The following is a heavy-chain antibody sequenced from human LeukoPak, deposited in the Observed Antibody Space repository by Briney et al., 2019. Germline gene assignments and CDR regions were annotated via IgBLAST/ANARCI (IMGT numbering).Heavy chain of an antibody. CDR1: GYTLTDYY. CDR3: ARDGITVPIDY. J-gene: IGHJ4*02. CDR2: INPNSGGT. Sequence: ASVKVSCKASGYTLTDYYMHWVRQAPGQGLEWMGRINPNSGGTNYAQKLQGRVTMTTDTSTSTAYMELRSLRSDDTAVYYCARDGITVPIDYWGQGTLVTVSS. V-gene: IGHV1-2*06. D-gene: IGHD3-16*01.